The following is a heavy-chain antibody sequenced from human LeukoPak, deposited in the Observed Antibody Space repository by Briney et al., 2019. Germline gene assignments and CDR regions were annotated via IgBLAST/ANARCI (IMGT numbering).Heavy chain of an antibody. CDR3: AELGITMIGGV. CDR2: ISSSSSYI. V-gene: IGHV3-21*01. D-gene: IGHD3-10*02. CDR1: GFTLSSYS. J-gene: IGHJ6*04. Sequence: GGSLRLSCAASGFTLSSYSMNWVRQAPGKGLEWVSSISSSSSYIYYTDSVKGRFTLSRDNAKKSLYLQMNSLRAEDTAVYYCAELGITMIGGVWGKGTTVTISS.